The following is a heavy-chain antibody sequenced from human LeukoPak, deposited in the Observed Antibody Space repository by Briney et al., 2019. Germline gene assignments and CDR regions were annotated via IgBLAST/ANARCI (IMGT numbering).Heavy chain of an antibody. D-gene: IGHD4-23*01. CDR2: IFSDGTT. CDR1: GFTVGSSF. J-gene: IGHJ4*02. V-gene: IGHV3-53*05. CDR3: ARNRGGNEFDY. Sequence: GGSLRLSCAASGFTVGSSFMTWVRQAPGKGLEWVSVIFSDGTTYYTDSVKGRFTISRDNSKNTLYLQLNSLRGEDTAVYYCARNRGGNEFDYWGQGTLVTVSS.